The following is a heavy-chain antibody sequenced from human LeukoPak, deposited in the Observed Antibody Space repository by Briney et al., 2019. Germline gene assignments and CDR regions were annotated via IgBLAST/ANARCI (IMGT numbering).Heavy chain of an antibody. CDR2: IIPIFGTA. D-gene: IGHD2-15*01. CDR3: ARALGYCSGGSCYSDAFDI. V-gene: IGHV1-69*13. Sequence: SVKVSCKASGYIFTNNYLHWVRQAPGQGLEWMGGIIPIFGTANYAQKFQGRVTITADESTSTAYMELSSLRSEDTAVYYCARALGYCSGGSCYSDAFDIWGQGTMVTVSS. CDR1: GYIFTNNY. J-gene: IGHJ3*02.